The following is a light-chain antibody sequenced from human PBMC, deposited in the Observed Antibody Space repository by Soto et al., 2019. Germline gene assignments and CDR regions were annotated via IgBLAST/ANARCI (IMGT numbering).Light chain of an antibody. Sequence: EIVMTQSPATLSVSPGERATLSCTASQSVRSNLAWYQQKPGQAPRLLTYGASSRATGIPDRFSGSGSGTDFTLTISRLEPEDFAVYYCQQYGTSPLTFGGGTKVDIK. CDR1: QSVRSN. CDR2: GAS. J-gene: IGKJ4*01. CDR3: QQYGTSPLT. V-gene: IGKV3-20*01.